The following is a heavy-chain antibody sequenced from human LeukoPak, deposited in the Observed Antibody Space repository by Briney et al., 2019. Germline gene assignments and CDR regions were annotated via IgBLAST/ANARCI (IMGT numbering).Heavy chain of an antibody. CDR2: IYYSGST. CDR3: ASWGPKYYFDY. J-gene: IGHJ4*02. D-gene: IGHD3-16*01. CDR1: GGSISSYY. Sequence: SETLSLTCTVSGGSISSYYWSWIRQPPGKGLEWIGYIYYSGSTNYNPSLKSRVTISVDTSKNQFSLKLSSVTAADTAVYYCASWGPKYYFDYWGQGTLVTVSS. V-gene: IGHV4-59*08.